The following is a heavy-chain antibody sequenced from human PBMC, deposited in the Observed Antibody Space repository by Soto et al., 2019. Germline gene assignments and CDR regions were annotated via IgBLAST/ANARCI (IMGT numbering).Heavy chain of an antibody. J-gene: IGHJ6*03. CDR2: IWSDGSNE. CDR1: EFTFSRHG. Sequence: QVQLVESGGGVVQPGRSLRLSCAASEFTFSRHGMHWVRQDPGKGLQWVGVIWSDGSNEVYADSVKGRFIISRDNSKNILYLPMNSLRAEDTAVYYCARERTFGDNKHNYMDVWGTGITVTVSS. CDR3: ARERTFGDNKHNYMDV. D-gene: IGHD3-10*01. V-gene: IGHV3-33*01.